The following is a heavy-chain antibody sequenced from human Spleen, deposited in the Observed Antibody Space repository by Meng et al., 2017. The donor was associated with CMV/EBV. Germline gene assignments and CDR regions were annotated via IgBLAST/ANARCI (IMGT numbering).Heavy chain of an antibody. CDR2: INNSGGRT. CDR3: ARDLAAVAGTLRWFDP. J-gene: IGHJ5*02. Sequence: GNTLTSYERNWGRQTPGKGMERMGKINNSGGRTRKEKKIKGRVNMNRDKSTSKVYMELSRLRSDDTAVYYCARDLAAVAGTLRWFDPWGQGTLVTVSS. V-gene: IGHV1-46*01. D-gene: IGHD6-19*01. CDR1: GNTLTSYE.